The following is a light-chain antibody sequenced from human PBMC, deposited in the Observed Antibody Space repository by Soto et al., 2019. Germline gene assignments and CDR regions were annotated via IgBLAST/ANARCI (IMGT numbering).Light chain of an antibody. Sequence: EMVMTQSPATLSVSPGERVTLSCRTSESVHRNLAWYPQKPGQDPSLLIDYASTRATGVPYRFTGSGSGTEFTRTISSLQAEDSGVYHCQHYNNWPPTFGPWTKVEIK. CDR3: QHYNNWPPT. V-gene: IGKV3-15*01. CDR2: YAS. J-gene: IGKJ3*01. CDR1: ESVHRN.